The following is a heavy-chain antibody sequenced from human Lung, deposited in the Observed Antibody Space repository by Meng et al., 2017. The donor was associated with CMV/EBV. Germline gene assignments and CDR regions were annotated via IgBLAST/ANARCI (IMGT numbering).Heavy chain of an antibody. CDR3: AREGGKGDYRDYRMYYGMDV. CDR1: GTSIRSSTYY. J-gene: IGHJ6*02. Sequence: SETLSLXXSLSGTSIRSSTYYWGWIRQPPGKGLEWIGSISYSGNTYYNPSLKSPVTISVDTPKNQFSLRLSSVTAADTAVYYCAREGGKGDYRDYRMYYGMDVWGQGTXVTVSS. CDR2: ISYSGNT. D-gene: IGHD4-11*01. V-gene: IGHV4-39*07.